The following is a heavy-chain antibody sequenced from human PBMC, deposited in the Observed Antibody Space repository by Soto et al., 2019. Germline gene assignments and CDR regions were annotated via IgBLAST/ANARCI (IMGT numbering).Heavy chain of an antibody. CDR2: INPNSGGT. D-gene: IGHD3-3*01. V-gene: IGHV1-2*04. CDR3: ASSTSPYDLDHYYGMDV. Sequence: GVSVKVSCKASGYTFTGYYMHWVRQSPGQGLEWMGWINPNSGGTNYAQKFQGWVTMTRDTSISTAYMELSRLRSDDTAVYYCASSTSPYDLDHYYGMDVWGQGTTVTVSS. CDR1: GYTFTGYY. J-gene: IGHJ6*02.